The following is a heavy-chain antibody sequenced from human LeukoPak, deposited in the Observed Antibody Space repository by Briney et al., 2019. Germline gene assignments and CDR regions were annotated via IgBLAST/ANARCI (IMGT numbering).Heavy chain of an antibody. CDR1: GLTVNDNY. D-gene: IGHD6-19*01. CDR2: ISGSGGST. V-gene: IGHV3-23*01. Sequence: SGGSLRLSCALSGLTVNDNYMSWVRQAPGKGLEWVSAISGSGGSTYYADSVKGRFTISRDNSKNTLYLQMNSLRAEDTAVYYCAKDKGWSSGRLDAFDIWGQGTMVTVSS. CDR3: AKDKGWSSGRLDAFDI. J-gene: IGHJ3*02.